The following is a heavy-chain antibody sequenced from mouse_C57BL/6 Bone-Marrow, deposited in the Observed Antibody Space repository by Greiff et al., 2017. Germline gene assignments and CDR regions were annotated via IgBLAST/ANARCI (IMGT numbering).Heavy chain of an antibody. CDR1: GFTFSSYG. CDR3: ARLATTVGLDV. D-gene: IGHD1-1*01. CDR2: ISSGGSYT. V-gene: IGHV5-6*01. J-gene: IGHJ1*03. Sequence: EVMLVQSVGDLVKPGGSLKLSCAASGFTFSSYGMSWVRQTPDKRLEWVGTISSGGSYTYYPDRVQGRFTISRDNDKNTLYLQMSSLKAEDTAMYYCARLATTVGLDVWGTGTTVTVSS.